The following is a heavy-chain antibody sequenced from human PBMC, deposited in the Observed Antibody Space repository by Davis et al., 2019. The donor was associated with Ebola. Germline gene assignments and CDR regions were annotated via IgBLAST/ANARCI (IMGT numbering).Heavy chain of an antibody. Sequence: PSETLSLTCAVYGGSFSGYYWSWIRQPPGKGLEWIGEINHSGSTNYNPSLKSRVTISVDTSKNQFSLKLSSVAAADTAVYYCAGGQWLLLRDYWGQGTLVTVSS. D-gene: IGHD3-22*01. CDR1: GGSFSGYY. V-gene: IGHV4-34*01. J-gene: IGHJ4*02. CDR3: AGGQWLLLRDY. CDR2: INHSGST.